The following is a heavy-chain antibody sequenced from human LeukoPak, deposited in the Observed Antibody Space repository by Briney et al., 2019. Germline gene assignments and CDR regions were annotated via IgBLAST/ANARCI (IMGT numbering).Heavy chain of an antibody. CDR3: AKDGGSSWYGAFDI. J-gene: IGHJ3*02. CDR2: ISSSSTTI. CDR1: GFTFSRYA. V-gene: IGHV3-48*01. D-gene: IGHD6-13*01. Sequence: GGSLRLFCTASGFTFSRYAMDWVRQAPGKGLEWLSYISSSSTTICYADSVKGRFTISRDNAKNSLYLQMNSLRAEDTAVYYCAKDGGSSWYGAFDIWGRGTMVTVSS.